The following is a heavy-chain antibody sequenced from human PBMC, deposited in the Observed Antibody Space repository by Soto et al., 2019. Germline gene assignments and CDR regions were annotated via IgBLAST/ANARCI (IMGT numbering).Heavy chain of an antibody. Sequence: QVQLVESGGGVVQPGRSLRLSCAASEPLFSSYTMHWVRQASGKGLEGVAIISSDESNKYYADSVKGRFTISRDNSKKTLYLEMNSLRAEDTAVYYCARDQRLFGVVMDGYGMDVWGQGTTVTVS. D-gene: IGHD3-3*01. V-gene: IGHV3-30-3*01. CDR3: ARDQRLFGVVMDGYGMDV. CDR1: EPLFSSYT. J-gene: IGHJ6*02. CDR2: ISSDESNK.